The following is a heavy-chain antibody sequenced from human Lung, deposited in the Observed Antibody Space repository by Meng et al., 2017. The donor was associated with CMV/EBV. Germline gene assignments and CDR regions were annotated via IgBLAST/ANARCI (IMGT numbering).Heavy chain of an antibody. D-gene: IGHD3-10*01. J-gene: IGHJ6*02. CDR2: INPDSGDT. Sequence: ASVXVSXKASGYTFTGYNMHWVRQAPGQGLEWMGWINPDSGDTRYAEKFQGRVTLTRDTSITTAYMELSRLKSDDTAVFFCARLFHTSLGTNYYYGMDVWGQGXTVTASS. CDR1: GYTFTGYN. CDR3: ARLFHTSLGTNYYYGMDV. V-gene: IGHV1-2*02.